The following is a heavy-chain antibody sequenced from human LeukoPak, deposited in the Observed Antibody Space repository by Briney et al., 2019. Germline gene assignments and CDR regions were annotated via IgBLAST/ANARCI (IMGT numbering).Heavy chain of an antibody. CDR3: ARHSDVVGAI. D-gene: IGHD3-16*01. Sequence: GESLKISCEASGYTFTHPWIGWVRQEPGSGLEWVGIIYPRDSDTIYSSSFQGHVTISADTSINTAYLEWRSLEASDTAMYYCARHSDVVGAIWGQGTQVTVSS. CDR2: IYPRDSDT. CDR1: GYTFTHPW. J-gene: IGHJ4*02. V-gene: IGHV5-51*01.